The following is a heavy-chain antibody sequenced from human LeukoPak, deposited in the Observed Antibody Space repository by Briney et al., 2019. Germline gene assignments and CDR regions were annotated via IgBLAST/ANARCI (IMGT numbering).Heavy chain of an antibody. CDR1: GGSISSSSHY. Sequence: SETLSLTCTVSGGSISSSSHYWGWIRQPPGKGLEWIGSIYYSGNTYYSPSLKSRVTISVDTSKNQFSLKLSSVTAADTAVYYCARGRLWLKYWGQGTLVTVSS. D-gene: IGHD3-10*01. J-gene: IGHJ4*02. V-gene: IGHV4-39*07. CDR3: ARGRLWLKY. CDR2: IYYSGNT.